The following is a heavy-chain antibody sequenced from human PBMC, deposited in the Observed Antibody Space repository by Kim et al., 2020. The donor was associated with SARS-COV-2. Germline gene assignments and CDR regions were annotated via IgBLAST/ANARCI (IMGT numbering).Heavy chain of an antibody. V-gene: IGHV4-34*01. J-gene: IGHJ3*02. D-gene: IGHD4-4*01. CDR1: GGSFSGYY. CDR2: INHSGST. Sequence: SETLSLTCAVYGGSFSGYYWSWIRQPPGKGLEWIGEINHSGSTNYNPSLKSRVTISVDTSKNQFSLKLSSVTAADTAVYYCARGSRDYSNLWSKDAFDIWGQGTMVTVSS. CDR3: ARGSRDYSNLWSKDAFDI.